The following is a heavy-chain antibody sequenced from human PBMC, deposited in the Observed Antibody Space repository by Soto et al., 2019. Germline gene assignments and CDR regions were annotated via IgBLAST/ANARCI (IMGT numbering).Heavy chain of an antibody. Sequence: SETLSLTCTVSGGSISSYYWSWIRQPPGKGLEWIGYIYYSGSTNYNPSLKSRVTISVDTSKNQFSLKLSSVTAADTAVYYCARESVGATMLYYYGMDVWGQGTTVTVSS. CDR1: GGSISSYY. V-gene: IGHV4-59*01. J-gene: IGHJ6*02. CDR2: IYYSGST. D-gene: IGHD1-26*01. CDR3: ARESVGATMLYYYGMDV.